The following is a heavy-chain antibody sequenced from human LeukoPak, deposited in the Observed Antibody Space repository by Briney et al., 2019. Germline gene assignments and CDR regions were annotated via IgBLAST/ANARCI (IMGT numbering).Heavy chain of an antibody. V-gene: IGHV3-23*01. Sequence: GGSLRLSCAASGFTFSTYAMNWVRQAPGKGLEWVSTIGGTGRTTYYADSVKGRFTISRDNSKNTLYLQMNSLRAEDTAIYYCARSFTSSWYPFDYWGQGTLVTVSS. D-gene: IGHD6-13*01. CDR2: IGGTGRTT. CDR1: GFTFSTYA. J-gene: IGHJ4*02. CDR3: ARSFTSSWYPFDY.